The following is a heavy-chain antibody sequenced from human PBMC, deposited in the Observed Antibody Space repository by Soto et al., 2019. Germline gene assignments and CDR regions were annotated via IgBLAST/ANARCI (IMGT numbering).Heavy chain of an antibody. CDR1: VFTFSIYC. CDR3: AKDTGAASPKFGFEY. CDR2: ISYDGSNK. J-gene: IGHJ4*02. Sequence: PWLCXRLSCSSAVFTFSIYCMHWFRHAPGKGLEWVAVISYDGSNKYYADSVKGRFTISRDNSKNTLYLQMNSLRAEDTAVYYCAKDTGAASPKFGFEYWGQGTLV. V-gene: IGHV3-30*18. D-gene: IGHD6-6*01.